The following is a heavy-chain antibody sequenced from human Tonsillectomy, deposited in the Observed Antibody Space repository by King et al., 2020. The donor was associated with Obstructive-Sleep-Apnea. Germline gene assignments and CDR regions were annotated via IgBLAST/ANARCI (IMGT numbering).Heavy chain of an antibody. D-gene: IGHD6-19*01. Sequence: VQLVESGGGLVQPGGSLRLCCAASGFTFSSYWMSWVRQAPGKGLEWVANIKHDGSDKYYVDSVKGRFTISRDNAKNSLCLQMNSLRAEDTALYYCAREAESAWYEQQEYFQNWGQGTLVTVSS. CDR2: IKHDGSDK. J-gene: IGHJ1*01. CDR3: AREAESAWYEQQEYFQN. V-gene: IGHV3-7*03. CDR1: GFTFSSYW.